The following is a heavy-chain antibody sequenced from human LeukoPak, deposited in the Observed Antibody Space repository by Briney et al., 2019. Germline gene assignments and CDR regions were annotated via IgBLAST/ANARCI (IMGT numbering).Heavy chain of an antibody. J-gene: IGHJ5*02. CDR2: ISAYNGNT. Sequence: GASVKVSCKASGYTFTSYGISWVRQAPGQGLEWMGWISAYNGNTSYAQELQGRVTMTTDTSTSTAYMELRSLRSDDTAVYYCARAKGGDCSSTSCYIGGSWFDPWGQGTLVTVSS. CDR1: GYTFTSYG. CDR3: ARAKGGDCSSTSCYIGGSWFDP. D-gene: IGHD2-2*02. V-gene: IGHV1-18*01.